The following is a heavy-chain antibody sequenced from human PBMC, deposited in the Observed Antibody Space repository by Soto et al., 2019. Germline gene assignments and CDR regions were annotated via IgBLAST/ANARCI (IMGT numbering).Heavy chain of an antibody. D-gene: IGHD3-3*01. J-gene: IGHJ4*02. CDR2: ISSSSSTI. Sequence: GGSLRLSCAASGFTFSSYSMNWVRQAPGKGLEWVSYISSSSSTIYYADSVKGRFTISRDNAKNSLYLQMNSLRAEDTAVYYCARSRDYDFWCGYPLGNLVDWGQGTLVTVSS. CDR1: GFTFSSYS. CDR3: ARSRDYDFWCGYPLGNLVD. V-gene: IGHV3-48*01.